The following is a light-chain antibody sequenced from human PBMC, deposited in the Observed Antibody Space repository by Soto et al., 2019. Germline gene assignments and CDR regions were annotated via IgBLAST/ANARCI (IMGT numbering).Light chain of an antibody. J-gene: IGLJ1*01. CDR3: TSYAGTYSFFYV. CDR2: EVS. Sequence: SALPQPPSASVSPGQSVTISCTRTSSDVGAYNYVSWYQQLPGKAPKLIIYEVSKRPSGVPDRFSGSKSGNTASLTVSGLQAEDEADYYCTSYAGTYSFFYVFGTGTKVTVL. CDR1: SSDVGAYNY. V-gene: IGLV2-8*01.